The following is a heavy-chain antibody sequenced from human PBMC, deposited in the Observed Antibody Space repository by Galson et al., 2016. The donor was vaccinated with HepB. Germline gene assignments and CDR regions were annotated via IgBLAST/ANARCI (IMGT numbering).Heavy chain of an antibody. Sequence: SLRLSCAASGFKFSNYSMNWVRQAPGKGLEWISYISTSSGTIYYADSVRDRFTVSRDNAKSSLFLRMSSLRDEDAAVYYCARFPKEVTAITGKYVFHGMDVWAQGPRSPSP. J-gene: IGHJ6*02. CDR2: ISTSSGTI. D-gene: IGHD1-20*01. CDR3: ARFPKEVTAITGKYVFHGMDV. CDR1: GFKFSNYS. V-gene: IGHV3-48*02.